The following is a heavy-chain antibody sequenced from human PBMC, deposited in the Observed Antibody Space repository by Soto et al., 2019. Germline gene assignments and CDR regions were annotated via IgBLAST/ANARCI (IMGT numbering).Heavy chain of an antibody. Sequence: EVQLVESGGGLAQPGGSLRLSCAASGFTFSSHSMNWVRQAPGKGLEWVSYISSSSSTIYYADSVKGRFTISRDNAKNSLYLQMNSLRDEDTAVYYCARDGGSGDTRCLFDYWGQGTLVTVSS. CDR3: ARDGGSGDTRCLFDY. D-gene: IGHD2-15*01. V-gene: IGHV3-48*02. CDR2: ISSSSSTI. J-gene: IGHJ4*02. CDR1: GFTFSSHS.